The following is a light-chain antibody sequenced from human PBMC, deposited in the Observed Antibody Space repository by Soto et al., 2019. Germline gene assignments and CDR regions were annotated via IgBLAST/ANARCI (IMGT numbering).Light chain of an antibody. V-gene: IGLV2-14*02. CDR1: SSDVGGYNL. CDR3: SSYTSSSTL. CDR2: EDI. Sequence: QSALTQPASVSGSPGQSITISCTGSSSDVGGYNLVSWYQQHPGKAPTLIISEDIKRPSGVSDRFSGSKSGNTASLTISGLQAEDEADYYCSSYTSSSTLFGGGTKLTVL. J-gene: IGLJ2*01.